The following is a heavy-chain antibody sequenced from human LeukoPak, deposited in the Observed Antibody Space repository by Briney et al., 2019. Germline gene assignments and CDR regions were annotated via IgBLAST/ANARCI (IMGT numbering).Heavy chain of an antibody. Sequence: SETLSLTCTISDYSLSSAYYWGWIRPPPGKGLEWIGNIYHSGSTYNNPSLKSRVTISVDTSKNQFSLKLSSVTAGDTAMYCCARFKTSGTYYMDVWGKGTTVTVFS. CDR1: DYSLSSAYY. J-gene: IGHJ6*03. CDR2: IYHSGST. D-gene: IGHD1-26*01. CDR3: ARFKTSGTYYMDV. V-gene: IGHV4-38-2*02.